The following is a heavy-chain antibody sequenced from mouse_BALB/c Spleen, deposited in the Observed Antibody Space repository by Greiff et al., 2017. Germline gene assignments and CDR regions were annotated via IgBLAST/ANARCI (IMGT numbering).Heavy chain of an antibody. J-gene: IGHJ4*01. D-gene: IGHD1-1*01. CDR3: ARYTVVGGAMDY. V-gene: IGHV3-8*02. CDR1: GDSITSGY. Sequence: EVQGVESGPSLVKPSQTLSLTCSVTGDSITSGYWNWIRKSPGNKLEYMGYISYSGSTYYNPSLKSRISITRDTSKNQYYLRLNSVTTEDSATSYGARYTVVGGAMDYWGQGTSVTVSS. CDR2: ISYSGST.